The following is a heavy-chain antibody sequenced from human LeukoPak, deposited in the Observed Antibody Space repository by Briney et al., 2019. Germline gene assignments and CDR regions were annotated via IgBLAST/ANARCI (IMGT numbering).Heavy chain of an antibody. CDR1: GGSISSGSYY. CDR2: IYYSGST. J-gene: IGHJ4*02. V-gene: IGHV4-39*07. Sequence: SETLSLTCTVSGGSISSGSYYWGWIRQPPGKGLEWIGNIYYSGSTYYNPSRKSRLTISVDTSKNQFSLKLSSVTAADTAVYYCARDGYDSSGYYYAGDYWGQGTLVTVSS. CDR3: ARDGYDSSGYYYAGDY. D-gene: IGHD3-22*01.